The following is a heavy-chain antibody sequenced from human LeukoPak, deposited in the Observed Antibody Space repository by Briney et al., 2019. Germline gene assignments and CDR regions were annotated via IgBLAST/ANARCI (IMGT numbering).Heavy chain of an antibody. V-gene: IGHV4-30-4*01. CDR3: ARGTYYYGSGSYYPFDP. D-gene: IGHD3-10*01. CDR2: IYYSGST. J-gene: IGHJ5*02. Sequence: SETLSLTCTVSGGSISRGDYYWSWIRQPPGKGLEWIGYIYYSGSTYYNPSLKRRVTISVDTSKNQFSLKLSSVTAADTAVYYCARGTYYYGSGSYYPFDPWGQGTLVTVSS. CDR1: GGSISRGDYY.